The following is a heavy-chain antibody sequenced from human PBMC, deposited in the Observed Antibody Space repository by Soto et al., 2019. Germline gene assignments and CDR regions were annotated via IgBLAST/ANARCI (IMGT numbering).Heavy chain of an antibody. CDR3: ARHLAVAATSPIDY. CDR2: IYPGDSDT. D-gene: IGHD6-19*01. J-gene: IGHJ4*02. V-gene: IGHV5-51*01. Sequence: GESLKISCKGSGYNFTSYWIAWVRQMPGKGLEWMGIIYPGDSDTKYSPSFQGQVTISADKSITTAYLQWSSLRPSDTAMYYCARHLAVAATSPIDYWGQGTLVTVSS. CDR1: GYNFTSYW.